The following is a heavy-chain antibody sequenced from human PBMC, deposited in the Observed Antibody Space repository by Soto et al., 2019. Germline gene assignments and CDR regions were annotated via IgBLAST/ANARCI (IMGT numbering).Heavy chain of an antibody. J-gene: IGHJ6*02. V-gene: IGHV3-15*01. CDR1: GFTFSNAW. D-gene: IGHD3-16*01. Sequence: PVGSLRLSCAASGFTFSNAWMSWVRQAPGKGLEWVGRIKSKTDGGTTDYAAPVKGRFTISRDDSKNTLYLQMNSLKTEDTAVYYCTTDLGVKWKYYYYGMDVWGQGTTVTVSS. CDR3: TTDLGVKWKYYYYGMDV. CDR2: IKSKTDGGTT.